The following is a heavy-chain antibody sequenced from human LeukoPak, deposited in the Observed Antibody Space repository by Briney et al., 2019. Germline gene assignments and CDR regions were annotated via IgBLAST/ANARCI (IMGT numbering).Heavy chain of an antibody. CDR2: INPNSGGT. CDR3: ARDGGPYCSSTSCPLDWFDP. D-gene: IGHD2-2*01. CDR1: GYTFTGYY. J-gene: IGHJ5*02. V-gene: IGHV1-2*02. Sequence: ASVKVSCKASGYTFTGYYMHWVRQAPGQGLEWMGWINPNSGGTNYAQKFQGRVTMTRDTSISTAYMELSRLRSDDTAVYYRARDGGPYCSSTSCPLDWFDPWGQGTLVTVSS.